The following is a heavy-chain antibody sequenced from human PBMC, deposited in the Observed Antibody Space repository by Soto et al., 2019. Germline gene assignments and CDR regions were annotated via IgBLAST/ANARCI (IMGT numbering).Heavy chain of an antibody. J-gene: IGHJ5*02. CDR3: AKVGAIETRNWFDP. CDR2: ISGSGGST. Sequence: LRLSCAASGFTFSSYAMSWVRQAPGKGLEWVSAISGSGGSTYYADSVKGRFTISRDNSKNTLYLQMNSLRAEDTAVYYCAKVGAIETRNWFDPWGQGTLVTVSS. CDR1: GFTFSSYA. V-gene: IGHV3-23*01. D-gene: IGHD1-26*01.